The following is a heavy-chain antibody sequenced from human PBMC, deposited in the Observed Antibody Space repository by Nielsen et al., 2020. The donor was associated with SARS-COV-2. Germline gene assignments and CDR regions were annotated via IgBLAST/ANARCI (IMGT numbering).Heavy chain of an antibody. J-gene: IGHJ6*02. Sequence: GESLKISCAASGFTFSSYAMHWVRQAPGKGLEWVAVISYDGSTKDSVKGRYTISRDNSKNTLYLQMTNLRAEDTAIYYCAKDRIEGDSLTGYGTGGMDVWGQGTTVTVSS. D-gene: IGHD3-9*01. CDR1: GFTFSSYA. CDR2: ISYDGSTK. V-gene: IGHV3-30*04. CDR3: AKDRIEGDSLTGYGTGGMDV.